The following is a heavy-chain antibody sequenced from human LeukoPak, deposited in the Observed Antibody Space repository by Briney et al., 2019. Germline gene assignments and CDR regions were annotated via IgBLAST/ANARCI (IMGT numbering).Heavy chain of an antibody. V-gene: IGHV3-30-3*01. Sequence: PGGSLRLSCAASGFTFDSYAMSWVRQAPGKGLEWVAVISYDGSNKYYADSVKGRFTISRDNSKNTLYLQMNSLRAEDTAVYYCARNAYSSSWYFDYWGQGTLVTVSS. J-gene: IGHJ4*02. CDR2: ISYDGSNK. CDR3: ARNAYSSSWYFDY. CDR1: GFTFDSYA. D-gene: IGHD6-13*01.